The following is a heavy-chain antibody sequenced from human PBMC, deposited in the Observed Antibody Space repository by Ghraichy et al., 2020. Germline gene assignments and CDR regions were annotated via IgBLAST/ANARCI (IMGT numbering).Heavy chain of an antibody. V-gene: IGHV3-7*04. J-gene: IGHJ3*02. CDR2: IKQDGSES. CDR1: GFTFGGYW. CDR3: ARDRHELCLHYCAFDI. D-gene: IGHD3-10*02. Sequence: GGSLRLSCAASGFTFGGYWMTWVRQAPGKGLEWVANIKQDGSESYYVDSVKGRFTISRDNAQNSLNLQMDSLRAEDTAVYYCARDRHELCLHYCAFDIWGQGTMVTVSS.